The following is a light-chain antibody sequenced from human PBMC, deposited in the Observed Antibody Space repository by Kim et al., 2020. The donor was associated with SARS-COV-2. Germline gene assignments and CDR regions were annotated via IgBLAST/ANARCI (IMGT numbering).Light chain of an antibody. Sequence: SELPQDPAVSVALGQTVRITCQGDSLRSYYATWYQQKPGEAPILVIYGKNNRPSGIPDRFSGSSSGNTASLTITGTQAGDEADYYCNSRDSNDNVVFGG. CDR1: SLRSYY. V-gene: IGLV3-19*01. CDR2: GKN. CDR3: NSRDSNDNVV. J-gene: IGLJ2*01.